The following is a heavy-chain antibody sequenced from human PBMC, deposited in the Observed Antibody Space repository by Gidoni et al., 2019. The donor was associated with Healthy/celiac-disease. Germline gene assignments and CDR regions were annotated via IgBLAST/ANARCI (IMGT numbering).Heavy chain of an antibody. J-gene: IGHJ2*01. CDR3: ARVQSGGRTRYFDL. CDR1: GGSISSYY. CDR2: IYYSGRT. D-gene: IGHD1-1*01. Sequence: QVHLQESGPGLVKPSETLSLTCTVSGGSISSYYWSWIRQPPGKGLEWIGYIYYSGRTNYNPSLKSRVTISVDTSNNQFSLKLSSVTAADTAVYYCARVQSGGRTRYFDLWGRGTLVTVSS. V-gene: IGHV4-59*01.